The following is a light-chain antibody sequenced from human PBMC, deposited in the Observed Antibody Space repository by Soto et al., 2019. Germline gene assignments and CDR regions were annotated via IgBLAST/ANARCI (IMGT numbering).Light chain of an antibody. CDR1: QSVSSY. V-gene: IGKV3-11*01. J-gene: IGKJ5*01. CDR3: QQRSNWPPIT. CDR2: DAS. Sequence: EIVLTQSPATLSLSPGERDTLSCRASQSVSSYLAWYHQKPGQAPKLLIYDASNRATGIPARFSGSGSVTDYTLTNSSREPEDFAVYYCQQRSNWPPITFGQGTRLDIK.